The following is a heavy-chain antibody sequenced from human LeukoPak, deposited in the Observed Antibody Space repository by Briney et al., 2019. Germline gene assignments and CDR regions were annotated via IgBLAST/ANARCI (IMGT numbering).Heavy chain of an antibody. CDR1: RASISSGGYY. V-gene: IGHV4-31*03. D-gene: IGHD4-17*01. Sequence: PSETLSLTCTVSRASISSGGYYWSWLRQHPGKGLEWIGYIYYSGSTYYNPSLKSRVTMSVDTSKNQFSLKLSSVTAADTAVYYCAGGYGDYVYFDYWGQGTLVTVSS. CDR3: AGGYGDYVYFDY. J-gene: IGHJ4*02. CDR2: IYYSGST.